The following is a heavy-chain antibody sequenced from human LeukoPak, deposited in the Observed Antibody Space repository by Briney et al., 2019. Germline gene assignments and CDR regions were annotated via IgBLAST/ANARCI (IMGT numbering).Heavy chain of an antibody. CDR3: AKGPSSGPPYYFDY. V-gene: IGHV3-23*01. D-gene: IGHD5-12*01. CDR1: GFSFSSYA. CDR2: ISGGGGYT. J-gene: IGHJ4*02. Sequence: GGSLRLSCAASGFSFSSYAMNRVRQAPGKGLEWVSTISGGGGYTYYADSVKGRFTISRDSSKNALYLQMHSLRDEDTAVYYCAKGPSSGPPYYFDYWGQGTLVTVSS.